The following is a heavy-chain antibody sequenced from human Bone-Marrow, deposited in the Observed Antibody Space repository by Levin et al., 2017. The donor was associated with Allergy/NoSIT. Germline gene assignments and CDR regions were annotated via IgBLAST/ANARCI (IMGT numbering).Heavy chain of an antibody. CDR3: AKNLPSHGGIAAAGTLPRPKPRPVLFDY. CDR1: GFTFSDYY. J-gene: IGHJ4*02. CDR2: ISSSGSTI. D-gene: IGHD6-13*01. Sequence: LSLTCAASGFTFSDYYMSWIRQAPGKGLEWVSYISSSGSTIYYAGSVKGRFTISRDNAKNSLYLQMNSLRAEDTAVYYCAKNLPSHGGIAAAGTLPRPKPRPVLFDYWGQGTLVTVSS. V-gene: IGHV3-11*01.